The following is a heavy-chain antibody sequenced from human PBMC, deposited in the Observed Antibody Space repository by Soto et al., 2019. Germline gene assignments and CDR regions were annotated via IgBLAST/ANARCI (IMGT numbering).Heavy chain of an antibody. D-gene: IGHD3-10*01. CDR3: ASPSYGSGSYY. CDR2: INAGNGHT. V-gene: IGHV1-3*01. CDR1: GYTFSNYL. Sequence: QVQLVQSGAEVKKPGASVKVSCKASGYTFSNYLLHWVRQAPGQGLEWMGWINAGNGHTKYSQKFQGRVTFTRDTSATTAYIELSSRRSEDTAVYYCASPSYGSGSYYWGQGTLVTVSS. J-gene: IGHJ4*02.